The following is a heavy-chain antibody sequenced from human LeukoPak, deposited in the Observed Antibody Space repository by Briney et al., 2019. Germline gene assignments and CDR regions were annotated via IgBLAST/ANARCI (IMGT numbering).Heavy chain of an antibody. CDR2: ISASGAST. CDR1: GFTLTSYS. Sequence: GGSLRLSCAASGFTLTSYSMSWVRQAPGKGLEWVSAISASGASTHYADSVKGRFTVSRDNSKNTLHLQLDSLRAEDTAVYYCAKGSNSSGYWYYFDYWGQGTLVTVSS. D-gene: IGHD3-22*01. J-gene: IGHJ4*02. V-gene: IGHV3-23*01. CDR3: AKGSNSSGYWYYFDY.